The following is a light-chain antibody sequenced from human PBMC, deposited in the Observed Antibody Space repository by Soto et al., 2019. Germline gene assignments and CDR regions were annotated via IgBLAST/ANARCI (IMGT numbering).Light chain of an antibody. J-gene: IGLJ1*01. CDR1: SSDVGSYNL. CDR2: EGS. V-gene: IGLV2-23*01. CDR3: CSYAGSSTYV. Sequence: QSALPQPASVSGSPGQSITISCTGTSSDVGSYNLVSWYQQHPGKAPKLMIYEGSKRPSGVSNRFSGSKSGNTASLTISGLQAEDEADYYCCSYAGSSTYVFVTGTKLTVL.